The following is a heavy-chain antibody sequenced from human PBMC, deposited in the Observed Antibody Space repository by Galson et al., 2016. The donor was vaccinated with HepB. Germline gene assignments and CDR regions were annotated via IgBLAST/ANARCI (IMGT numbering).Heavy chain of an antibody. Sequence: SLRLSCAASGFTFSDYFMSWIRQAPGKGLEWISYITSSGSTMNYADSVKGRFTISRDNAKNSLFLQLNSLRAEDTAIYYCARERSGSYYSFDSWGQGILVTVSS. J-gene: IGHJ4*02. D-gene: IGHD1-26*01. CDR2: ITSSGSTM. CDR1: GFTFSDYF. CDR3: ARERSGSYYSFDS. V-gene: IGHV3-11*01.